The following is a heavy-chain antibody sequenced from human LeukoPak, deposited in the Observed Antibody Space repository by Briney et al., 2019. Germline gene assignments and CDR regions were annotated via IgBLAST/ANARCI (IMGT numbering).Heavy chain of an antibody. V-gene: IGHV1-46*01. CDR2: INPSGGST. D-gene: IGHD2-15*01. CDR3: AREGKVAPHDY. Sequence: ASVKVSCKASGYTFTSYYMHWVRQAPGQGLEWMGIINPSGGSTSYAQKFQGRVTMTRDMSTSTVYMELSSLRSEDTAVYYCAREGKVAPHDYWGQGTLVTVSS. CDR1: GYTFTSYY. J-gene: IGHJ4*02.